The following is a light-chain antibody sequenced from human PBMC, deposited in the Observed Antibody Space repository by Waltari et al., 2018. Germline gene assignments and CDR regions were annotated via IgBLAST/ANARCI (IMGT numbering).Light chain of an antibody. Sequence: QSVLTQPPSASGTPGQRVTVSCSGSSSNTGGHHVPWFPQLPGTAPKVLIYSDNQRPSGIPDRFSGSKSGTSASLAISGLRSEDEADYYCAAWDDSLSGRVFGGGTKLTVL. CDR3: AAWDDSLSGRV. CDR2: SDN. J-gene: IGLJ3*02. V-gene: IGLV1-47*01. CDR1: SSNTGGHH.